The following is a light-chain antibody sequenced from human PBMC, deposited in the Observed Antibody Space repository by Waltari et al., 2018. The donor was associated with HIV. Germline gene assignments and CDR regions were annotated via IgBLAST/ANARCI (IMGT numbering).Light chain of an antibody. CDR3: SSYTSSSTLV. V-gene: IGLV2-14*01. CDR2: EVS. CDR1: TRDVGGDNY. Sequence: QSALTQPASVSGSPGQSITLSCPGTTRDVGGDNYVSWYQQHPGKAPKLMIYEVSTRPSGVSNRFSGSKSDNTASLTISGLQAEDEADYYCSSYTSSSTLVFGGGTKLTVL. J-gene: IGLJ2*01.